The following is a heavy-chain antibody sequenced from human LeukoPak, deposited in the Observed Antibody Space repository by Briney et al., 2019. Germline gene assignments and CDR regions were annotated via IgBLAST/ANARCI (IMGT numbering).Heavy chain of an antibody. CDR3: ARSGRYFDWLLSPD. D-gene: IGHD3-9*01. J-gene: IGHJ4*02. CDR2: ISYDGSNK. V-gene: IGHV3-30-3*01. CDR1: GLTFSTYA. Sequence: PGGSLRLSCAASGLTFSTYAMHWVRQAPGKGLEWLAVISYDGSNKYYADSVKGRFTISRDNSKNTLYLQMNSLRTEDTAVYYCARSGRYFDWLLSPDWGQGTLVTVSS.